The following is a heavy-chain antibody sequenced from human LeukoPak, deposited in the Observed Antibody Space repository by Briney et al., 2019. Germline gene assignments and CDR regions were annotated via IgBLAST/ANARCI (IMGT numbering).Heavy chain of an antibody. CDR1: GFTFSSYA. J-gene: IGHJ3*02. CDR2: ISYDGSNK. CDR3: ASPGGSGYLDDAFDI. V-gene: IGHV3-30-3*01. Sequence: PGRSLRLSCAASGFTFSSYAMHWARQAPGKGLEWVAVISYDGSNKYYADSVKGRFTISRDNSKNTLYLQMNSLRAEDTAVYYCASPGGSGYLDDAFDIWGQGAMVTVSS. D-gene: IGHD3-22*01.